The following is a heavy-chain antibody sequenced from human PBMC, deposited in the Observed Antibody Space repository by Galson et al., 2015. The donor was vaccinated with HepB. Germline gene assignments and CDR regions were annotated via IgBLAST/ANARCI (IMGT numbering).Heavy chain of an antibody. V-gene: IGHV3-23*01. J-gene: IGHJ4*02. CDR2: ISSIGDST. CDR1: GFIFSSYA. CDR3: TKSRYLGSGSLDY. D-gene: IGHD3-10*01. Sequence: SLRLSCAASGFIFSSYAMTWVRQAPGKGLEWVSTISSIGDSTYYADCVKGRFTISRDNSDNTLYLQMNSLRTEDTAVYYCTKSRYLGSGSLDYWGQGTLVPVSS.